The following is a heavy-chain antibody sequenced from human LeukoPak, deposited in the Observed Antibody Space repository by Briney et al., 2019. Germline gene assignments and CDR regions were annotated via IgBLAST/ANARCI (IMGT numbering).Heavy chain of an antibody. CDR2: ISDGGSTT. J-gene: IGHJ4*02. V-gene: IGHV3-74*01. CDR1: GFTFSSYW. Sequence: TGGSLRLSCAASGFTFSSYWMHWVRQAPGKGLVWASRISDGGSTTTYADSVKGRFTISRDNAKNTLYLQMNGLRAEDTAVYYCSRSAYYDGSGNYYDYWGQGTLVTVSS. D-gene: IGHD3-22*01. CDR3: SRSAYYDGSGNYYDY.